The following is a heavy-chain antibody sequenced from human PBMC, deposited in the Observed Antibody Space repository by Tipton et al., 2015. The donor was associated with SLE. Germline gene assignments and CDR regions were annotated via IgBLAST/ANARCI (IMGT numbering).Heavy chain of an antibody. D-gene: IGHD2-2*01. CDR1: GGSISSINYF. J-gene: IGHJ4*02. Sequence: TLSLTCTVSGGSISSINYFWGWIRQPPGKGLEWVGSVFYSGTTYYNPSLESRVTISVDTSKNQFSLKLRSVTAADTAVYYCARDLGLYCSRTSCYGDNYFRYWGQGSLVTVSS. V-gene: IGHV4-39*07. CDR2: VFYSGTT. CDR3: ARDLGLYCSRTSCYGDNYFRY.